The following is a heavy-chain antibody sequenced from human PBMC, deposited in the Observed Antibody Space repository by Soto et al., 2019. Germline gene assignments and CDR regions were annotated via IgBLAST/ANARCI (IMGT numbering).Heavy chain of an antibody. V-gene: IGHV1-69*06. Sequence: SVKVSCKASGGTFSNYAISWVRQAPGQGLEWMGGIIPIFGTANYAQKFQGRVTITADKSTSTAYMELSSLRSEDTAVYYCARDEGIWESYTYYYYGMDVWGQGTTVTVSS. J-gene: IGHJ6*02. CDR3: ARDEGIWESYTYYYYGMDV. CDR1: GGTFSNYA. CDR2: IIPIFGTA. D-gene: IGHD3-3*01.